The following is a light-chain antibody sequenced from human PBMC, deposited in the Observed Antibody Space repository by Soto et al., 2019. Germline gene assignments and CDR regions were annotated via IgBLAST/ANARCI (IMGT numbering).Light chain of an antibody. CDR2: DAS. CDR1: QXIGTW. Sequence: DIXLTQSPSTLSASVGDRVTITCRASQXIGTWLAWYQHRPGEGPKLLIHDASTLESGVPSRFSGSGSATEFSLTISSLESGDSGTYHCQQYATYAPSTFGQGTKVEIK. J-gene: IGKJ1*01. V-gene: IGKV1-5*01. CDR3: QQYATYAPST.